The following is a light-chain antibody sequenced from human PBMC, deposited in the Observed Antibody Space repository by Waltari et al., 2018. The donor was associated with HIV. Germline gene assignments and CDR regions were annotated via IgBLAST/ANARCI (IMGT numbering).Light chain of an antibody. V-gene: IGLV1-47*01. CDR2: TIS. CDR1: SFNIGRNL. CDR3: AVWDDSLTGRV. J-gene: IGLJ3*02. Sequence: QSVLTQPPSASGTPGQRVTISCSGSSFNIGRNLVYWYQQFTGSAPKPLIVTISHRPSGVPDRFSGSKSGTSASLAISGLRSEDEADYYCAVWDDSLTGRVFGGGTKLTVL.